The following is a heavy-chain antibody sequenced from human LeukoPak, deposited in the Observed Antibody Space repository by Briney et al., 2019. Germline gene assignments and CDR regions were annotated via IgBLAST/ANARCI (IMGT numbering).Heavy chain of an antibody. CDR1: GFTFSSYA. CDR3: AGTVNYYYYGMDV. Sequence: GGSLRLSCAAFGFTFSSYAMHWVRQAPGKGLEWVAVISYDGSNKYYADSVKGRFTISRDNSKNTLYLQMNSLRAEDTAVYYCAGTVNYYYYGMDVWGQGTTVTVSS. V-gene: IGHV3-30-3*01. CDR2: ISYDGSNK. D-gene: IGHD4-11*01. J-gene: IGHJ6*02.